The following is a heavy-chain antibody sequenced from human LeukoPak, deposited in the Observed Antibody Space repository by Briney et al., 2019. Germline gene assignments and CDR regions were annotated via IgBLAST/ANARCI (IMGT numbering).Heavy chain of an antibody. J-gene: IGHJ5*02. V-gene: IGHV4-39*07. Sequence: SETLSLTCTVSSASISSSPHFWAWIRQSPGKGLEWIGSISYSGTTYYNPSLKSRVTISVDTSKNQFSLKLSSVTAADTAVYYCARGRRVVTWFDPWGQGTLVTVSS. CDR1: SASISSSPHF. D-gene: IGHD2-21*02. CDR3: ARGRRVVTWFDP. CDR2: ISYSGTT.